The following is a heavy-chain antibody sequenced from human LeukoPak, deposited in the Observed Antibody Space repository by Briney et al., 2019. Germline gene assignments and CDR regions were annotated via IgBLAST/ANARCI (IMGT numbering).Heavy chain of an antibody. CDR1: GGSFSGYY. CDR2: IYSGGST. Sequence: PSETLSLTCAVYGGSFSGYYWSWVRQAPGKGLEWVSVIYSGGSTYYADSVKGRFTISRDNSKNTLYLQMNSLRAEDTAVYYCARAKSKKPYYYGMDVWGQGTTVTVSS. V-gene: IGHV3-66*01. J-gene: IGHJ6*02. D-gene: IGHD4-11*01. CDR3: ARAKSKKPYYYGMDV.